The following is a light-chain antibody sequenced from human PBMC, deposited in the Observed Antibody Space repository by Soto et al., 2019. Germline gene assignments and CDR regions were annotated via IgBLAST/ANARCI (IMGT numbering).Light chain of an antibody. CDR1: SSNIGSNY. J-gene: IGLJ3*02. CDR3: ASWDDSLSGPV. Sequence: QSVLTQPPSASGTPGQRVTLTCSGSSSNIGSNYVYWYQQLPGTAPKLLIYSNNQRPSGVPDRFSGSKSGTAASLAISGLRSEDEAYYYCASWDDSLSGPVFGGGTKLTVL. CDR2: SNN. V-gene: IGLV1-47*02.